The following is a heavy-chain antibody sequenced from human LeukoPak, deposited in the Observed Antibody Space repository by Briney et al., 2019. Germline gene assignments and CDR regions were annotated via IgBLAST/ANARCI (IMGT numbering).Heavy chain of an antibody. Sequence: SSESLSLTCAVSGYSISSGYYWGWTRQPPGKGLEWIGSIFHSGSTYYNPSLKSRVTISVDTSRNQFSLKLSSVTAADTAVYYCARIVGYCSSTSCHNYLDYWGQGTLVTVSS. V-gene: IGHV4-38-2*01. CDR3: ARIVGYCSSTSCHNYLDY. J-gene: IGHJ4*02. CDR2: IFHSGST. D-gene: IGHD2-2*01. CDR1: GYSISSGYY.